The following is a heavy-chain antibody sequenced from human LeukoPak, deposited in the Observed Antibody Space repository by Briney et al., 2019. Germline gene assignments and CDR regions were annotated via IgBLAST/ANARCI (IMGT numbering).Heavy chain of an antibody. D-gene: IGHD6-13*01. CDR1: GFSLSTSGMC. V-gene: IGHV2-70*11. J-gene: IGHJ4*02. CDR3: ARLIAASSYFDY. Sequence: VSGPTLVNPTQTLTLTCTFSGFSLSTSGMCVSWIRQPPGKALEWLARIDWDDDKYYSTSLRTRVSISKDTSKAQVVLTMTNMDPGDTATYYCARLIAASSYFDYWGQGMLVTVSS. CDR2: IDWDDDK.